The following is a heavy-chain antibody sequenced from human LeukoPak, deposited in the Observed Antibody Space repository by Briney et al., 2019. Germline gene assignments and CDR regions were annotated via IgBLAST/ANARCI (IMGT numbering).Heavy chain of an antibody. CDR3: ARDRVVSQNWFDP. Sequence: ASVKVSCKASGYTFTGYYMHWVRQAPGQGLEWMGWINPNSGGTNYAQKFQGRVTMTRDTSISTAYMELSRLRSDDTAVYYCARDRVVSQNWFDPWGQGTLVTVSS. V-gene: IGHV1-2*02. CDR2: INPNSGGT. D-gene: IGHD2-21*01. J-gene: IGHJ5*02. CDR1: GYTFTGYY.